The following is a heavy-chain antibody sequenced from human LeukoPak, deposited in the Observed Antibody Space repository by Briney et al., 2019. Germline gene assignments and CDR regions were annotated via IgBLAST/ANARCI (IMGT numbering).Heavy chain of an antibody. CDR3: ARGGGFYGSGTTHFDY. CDR2: IYRSGST. J-gene: IGHJ4*02. CDR1: GGSITSGAYA. Sequence: SETLSLTCAVSGGSITSGAYAWSWIRQPPGKGLEWIGYIYRSGSTSYKPSLKSRLSITIDKSRNQFSLNLRSVTAADTAFYYCARGGGFYGSGTTHFDYWGQGTLATVSS. V-gene: IGHV4-30-2*01. D-gene: IGHD3-10*01.